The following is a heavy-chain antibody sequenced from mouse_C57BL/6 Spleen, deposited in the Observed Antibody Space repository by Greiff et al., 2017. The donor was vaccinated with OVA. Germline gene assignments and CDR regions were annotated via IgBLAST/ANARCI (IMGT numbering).Heavy chain of an antibody. J-gene: IGHJ1*03. CDR2: IYPGSGGT. Sequence: VQLQQSGAELVRPGTSVKVSCKASGYAFTNYLIEWVKQRPGQGLEWIGVIYPGSGGTNYNEKFKGKATLTADKSSSTAYMQLSSLTSEDSAVYFCARSYIYYDYDGYYEGWGTGATVT. V-gene: IGHV1-54*01. CDR1: GYAFTNYL. D-gene: IGHD2-4*01. CDR3: ARSYIYYDYDGYYEG.